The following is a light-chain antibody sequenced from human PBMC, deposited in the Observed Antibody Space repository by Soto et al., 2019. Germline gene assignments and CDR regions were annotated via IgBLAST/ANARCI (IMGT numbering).Light chain of an antibody. J-gene: IGLJ2*01. Sequence: QSVLTQSPSASASLGASVTLTCTLSNGHSSFAIAWHQQQPEKGPRYLMKLNNDGSLNKGDGIPDRFSASSSGAERYLTISSLQSDDEADYYCQTWGTAPLFGGGPQLTVL. CDR1: NGHSSFA. CDR2: LNNDGSL. V-gene: IGLV4-69*01. CDR3: QTWGTAPL.